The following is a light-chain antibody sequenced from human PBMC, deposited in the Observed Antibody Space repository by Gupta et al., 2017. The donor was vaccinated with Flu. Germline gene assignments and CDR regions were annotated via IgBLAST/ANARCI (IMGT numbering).Light chain of an antibody. V-gene: IGLV2-14*01. CDR2: EVN. CDR3: SSFTETNARV. CDR1: SSDIGFDNY. J-gene: IGLJ3*02. Sequence: QSALTQPASVSGSPGQSIILSCTGTSSDIGFDNYISWYQQHPGKAPKLLIFEVNNRPSGISSRFSGSKSDNTASLTISGLQTEDEADYYCSSFTETNARVFGGGTKVTVL.